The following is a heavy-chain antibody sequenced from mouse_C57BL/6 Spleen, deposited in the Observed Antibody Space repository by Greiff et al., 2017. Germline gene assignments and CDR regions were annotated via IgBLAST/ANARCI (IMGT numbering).Heavy chain of an antibody. CDR1: GFSLTSYG. D-gene: IGHD2-5*01. V-gene: IGHV2-2*01. CDR3: ARKRGAYSNYGYFDV. J-gene: IGHJ1*03. CDR2: VWSGGST. Sequence: VQLVESGPGLVQPSQSLSITCTVSGFSLTSYGVHWVRQSPGKGLEWLGVVWSGGSTAYNAAFISRLSISKDNSKSQVFFKMNSLQADDTAIYYCARKRGAYSNYGYFDVWGTGTTVTVSS.